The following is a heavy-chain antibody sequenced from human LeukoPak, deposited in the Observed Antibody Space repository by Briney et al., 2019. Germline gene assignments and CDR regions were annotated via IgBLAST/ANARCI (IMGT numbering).Heavy chain of an antibody. D-gene: IGHD3-10*01. CDR2: ISYDGSNK. Sequence: PGGSLRLSCAASGFTFSSYGMHWVRQAPGKGLEWVAVISYDGSNKYYADSVKGRFTISRDNSKNTLYLQMNSLRAEDTAVYYCAKVPDHLWFGEFRPEDAFDIWGQGTMVTVSS. V-gene: IGHV3-30*18. CDR1: GFTFSSYG. CDR3: AKVPDHLWFGEFRPEDAFDI. J-gene: IGHJ3*02.